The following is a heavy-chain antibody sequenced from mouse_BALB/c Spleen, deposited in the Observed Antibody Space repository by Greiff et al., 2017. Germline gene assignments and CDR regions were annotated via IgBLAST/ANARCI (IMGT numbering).Heavy chain of an antibody. CDR3: ARQGVLRYMDY. CDR2: ISNGGGST. V-gene: IGHV5-12-2*01. Sequence: EVHLVESGGGLVQPGGSLKLSCAASGFTFSSYTMSWVRQTPEKRLEWVAYISNGGGSTYYPDTVKGRFTISRDNAKNTLYLQMSSLKSEDTAMYYCARQGVLRYMDYWGQGTSVTVSS. D-gene: IGHD1-1*01. J-gene: IGHJ4*01. CDR1: GFTFSSYT.